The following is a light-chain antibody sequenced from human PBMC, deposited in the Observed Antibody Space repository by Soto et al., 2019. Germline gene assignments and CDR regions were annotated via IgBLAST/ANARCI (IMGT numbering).Light chain of an antibody. CDR1: SSNIGAGYD. V-gene: IGLV1-40*01. J-gene: IGLJ2*01. CDR3: QSYDSSLSGNVV. CDR2: GNS. Sequence: QSVLTQPPSVSRAPGQRVTISCTGSSSNIGAGYDVHWYQQLPGTAPKHLIYGNSNRPSWVPDRFSGSKSGTSASLAITGLQAEDEADYYCQSYDSSLSGNVVFGGGTKLTVL.